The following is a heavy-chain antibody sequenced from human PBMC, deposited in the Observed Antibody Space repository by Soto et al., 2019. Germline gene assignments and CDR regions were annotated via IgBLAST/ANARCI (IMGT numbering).Heavy chain of an antibody. CDR3: ARVYRNPFDY. D-gene: IGHD3-16*02. V-gene: IGHV4-34*01. J-gene: IGHJ4*02. Sequence: PSDTLSLTCAVYGGSFSGYYWSWIRQPPGKGLEWIGEINHSGSTNYNPSLKSRVTISVDTSKNQFSLKLSSVTAADTAVYYCARVYRNPFDYWGQGTLVTVSS. CDR2: INHSGST. CDR1: GGSFSGYY.